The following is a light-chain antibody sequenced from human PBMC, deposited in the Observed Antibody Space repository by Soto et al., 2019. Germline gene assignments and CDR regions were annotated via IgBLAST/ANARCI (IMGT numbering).Light chain of an antibody. J-gene: IGLJ1*01. Sequence: QSVLTQPASVSGSPGHSITFSCTGTSSDVGSYDYVSWHQQHPGKAPKLIIYDVNNRPSGVPSRFSGSKSGNTASLIISGLQTEDEADYYCCAYSTSGTHVFGTGTKVTVL. CDR1: SSDVGSYDY. CDR2: DVN. CDR3: CAYSTSGTHV. V-gene: IGLV2-14*03.